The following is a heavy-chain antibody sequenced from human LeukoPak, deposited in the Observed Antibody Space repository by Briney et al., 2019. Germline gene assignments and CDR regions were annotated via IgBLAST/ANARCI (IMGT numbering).Heavy chain of an antibody. V-gene: IGHV1-2*02. CDR3: ARDRVPAAIAGSDAFDI. Sequence: GASVKVSCKASGYTFTGYYMHWVRQAPGQGLECMGWINPNTGGTNYAQKVQGRVTMTRDTSLSTAYMELSRLRSDDTAVYYCARDRVPAAIAGSDAFDIWGQGTMVTVSS. CDR1: GYTFTGYY. D-gene: IGHD2-2*01. CDR2: INPNTGGT. J-gene: IGHJ3*02.